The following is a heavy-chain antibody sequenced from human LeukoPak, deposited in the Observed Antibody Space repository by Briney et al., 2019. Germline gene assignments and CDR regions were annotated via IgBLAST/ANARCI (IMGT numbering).Heavy chain of an antibody. CDR2: MYYSGST. CDR1: GGSISSYY. J-gene: IGHJ4*02. D-gene: IGHD2/OR15-2a*01. V-gene: IGHV4-59*08. Sequence: SETLSLTCTVSGGSISSYYWSWIRQPPGKGLEWIGYMYYSGSTNYNPSLKSRVTISVDTSKNQFSLKLSSVTAADTAVYYCARKVIFDYWGQGTLVTVSS. CDR3: ARKVIFDY.